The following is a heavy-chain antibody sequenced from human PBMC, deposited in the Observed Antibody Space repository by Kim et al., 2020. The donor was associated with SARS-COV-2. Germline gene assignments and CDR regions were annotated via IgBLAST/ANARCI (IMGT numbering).Heavy chain of an antibody. J-gene: IGHJ4*02. D-gene: IGHD6-19*01. Sequence: NPSLKSRVTISVDTSKNQFSLKLSSVTAADTAVYYCARHTSSGWSAPWDYWGQGTLVTVSS. CDR3: ARHTSSGWSAPWDY. V-gene: IGHV4-39*01.